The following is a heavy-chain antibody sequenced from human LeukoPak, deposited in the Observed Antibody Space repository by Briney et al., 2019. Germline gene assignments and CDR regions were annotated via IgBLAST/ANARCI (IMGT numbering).Heavy chain of an antibody. D-gene: IGHD5-18*01. CDR3: ARTGGYSYGEIDY. Sequence: SETLSLTCSVSGSSISSYYWSWIRQPPGKGLEWIGYIHYSGSTNYNPSLRSRVTISVDTSKNQFSLKLSSVTAADTAVYYCARTGGYSYGEIDYWGQGTLVTVSS. CDR1: GSSISSYY. J-gene: IGHJ4*02. V-gene: IGHV4-59*01. CDR2: IHYSGST.